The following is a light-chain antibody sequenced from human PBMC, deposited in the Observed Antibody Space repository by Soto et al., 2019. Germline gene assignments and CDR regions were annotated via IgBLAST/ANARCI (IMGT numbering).Light chain of an antibody. CDR2: EVS. CDR3: CSYAGSSTSLYV. V-gene: IGLV2-23*02. J-gene: IGLJ1*01. Sequence: QSVLTQPASVSGSPGQSITISCTGTSSDVGSYNLVSWYQQHPGKAPKLMIYEVSKRPSGVSNRFSGPKSGNTASLTISVLQAEDEADYYCCSYAGSSTSLYVVVTGTKVTVL. CDR1: SSDVGSYNL.